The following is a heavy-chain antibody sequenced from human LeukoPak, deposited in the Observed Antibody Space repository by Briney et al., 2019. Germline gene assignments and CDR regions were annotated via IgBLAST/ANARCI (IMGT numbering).Heavy chain of an antibody. CDR3: ARAAVAGSSWY. V-gene: IGHV3-30-3*01. J-gene: IGHJ4*02. D-gene: IGHD6-19*01. CDR1: GFTFSSYA. CDR2: ISYDGSNK. Sequence: GGSLRLSCAASGFTFSSYAMHWVRQAPGKGLEWVAVISYDGSNKYYADSVKGRFTISRDNSKNTLYLQMNSLRAEDTAVYYCARAAVAGSSWYWGQGTLVTVSS.